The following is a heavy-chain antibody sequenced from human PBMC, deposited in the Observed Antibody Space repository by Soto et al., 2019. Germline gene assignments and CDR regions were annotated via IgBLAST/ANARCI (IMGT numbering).Heavy chain of an antibody. Sequence: PGGSLRLSCAASGFTLSTYSMNWVRQAPGKGLEWVADITTSSSFRFYADSVKGRFTISRDDAKNSLYLQMNSLRAEDTGVYYCARDLGEALATLALDYWGQGALVTVSS. J-gene: IGHJ4*02. V-gene: IGHV3-21*01. CDR2: ITTSSSFR. D-gene: IGHD2-15*01. CDR3: ARDLGEALATLALDY. CDR1: GFTLSTYS.